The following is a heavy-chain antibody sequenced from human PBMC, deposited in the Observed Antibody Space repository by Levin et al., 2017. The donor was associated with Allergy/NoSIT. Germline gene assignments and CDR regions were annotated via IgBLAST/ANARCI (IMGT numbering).Heavy chain of an antibody. CDR1: GFSVSSNS. CDR3: AKSPATRNWYFDL. J-gene: IGHJ2*01. CDR2: KDIIGTT. D-gene: IGHD1-1*01. V-gene: IGHV3-53*01. Sequence: PPESLKISCAASGFSVSSNSMTWVRHTPGKGLEWVSTKDIIGTTYYADSVRGRFTIARDSSTNMVYLQMNNLRPEDTAVYYCAKSPATRNWYFDLWGRGTLVTVSS.